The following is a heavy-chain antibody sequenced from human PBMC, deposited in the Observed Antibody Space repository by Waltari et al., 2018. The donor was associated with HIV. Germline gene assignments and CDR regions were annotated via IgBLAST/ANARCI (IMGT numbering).Heavy chain of an antibody. Sequence: QVRLDQWATNVLRLSETLSLSCDVDLESFNVLNRTCIRQPPGKGPEWIGSVNHRGVRLYNPSLRSRLNISVDTSKNQFSLKLASVTAADTATYYCARWMDSLGYFYQFYFFDYWSQGHLVGISS. V-gene: IGHV4-34*01. CDR3: ARWMDSLGYFYQFYFFDY. CDR1: LESFNVLN. J-gene: IGHJ4*02. D-gene: IGHD3-16*01. CDR2: VNHRGVR.